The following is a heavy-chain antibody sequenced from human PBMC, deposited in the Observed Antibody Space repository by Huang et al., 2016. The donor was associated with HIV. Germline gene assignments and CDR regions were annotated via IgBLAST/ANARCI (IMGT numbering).Heavy chain of an antibody. Sequence: QESGPGLVKPSQTLSLTCTVSGDSIRSGGYYWTWIRQSPAKGLEWIGDIYYSGSSDYNPSLKSRVSISIDAFKNRVSLKLKSVTVADTAVYYCARAPATHSVFFYWGQGTLVTVSA. CDR1: GDSIRSGGYY. J-gene: IGHJ4*02. CDR3: ARAPATHSVFFY. CDR2: IYYSGSS. V-gene: IGHV4-30-4*08. D-gene: IGHD3-3*01.